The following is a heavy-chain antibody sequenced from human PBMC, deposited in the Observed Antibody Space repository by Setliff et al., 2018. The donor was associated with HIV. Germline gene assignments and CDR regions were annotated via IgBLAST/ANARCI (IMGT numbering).Heavy chain of an antibody. CDR1: GGSISSGDYY. V-gene: IGHV4-30-4*08. D-gene: IGHD3-22*01. CDR2: IYYSGST. J-gene: IGHJ5*02. CDR3: ASRVYYYDSNNFLREEGFDP. Sequence: SETLSLTCTVSGGSISSGDYYWSWIRQPPGKGLEWIGYIYYSGSTYYNPSLKSRVTISVDTSKNQFSLKLSSVTAADTAVYYCASRVYYYDSNNFLREEGFDPWGQGTLVTVSS.